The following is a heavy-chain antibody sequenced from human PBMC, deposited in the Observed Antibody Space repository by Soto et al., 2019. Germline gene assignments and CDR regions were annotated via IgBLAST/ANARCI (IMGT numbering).Heavy chain of an antibody. Sequence: SETLSLTCAVYGESFSGYYWSWIRQPPGKGLEWIGEINHSGSTNYNPSLKSRVTISVDTSKNQFSLKLSSVTAADTAVYYCARAHGIAAASYYYYYYGMDVWGQGTTVTVSS. CDR2: INHSGST. CDR1: GESFSGYY. D-gene: IGHD6-13*01. J-gene: IGHJ6*02. V-gene: IGHV4-34*01. CDR3: ARAHGIAAASYYYYYYGMDV.